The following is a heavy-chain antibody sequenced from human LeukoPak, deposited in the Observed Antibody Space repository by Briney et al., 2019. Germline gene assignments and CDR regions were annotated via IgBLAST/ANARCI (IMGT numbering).Heavy chain of an antibody. V-gene: IGHV1-18*01. Sequence: GASVKGSCKASGYTFTSYVISWVRQAPGQGLEWMGWISAHNGNTNYAQRLQGRVTMTTHTSTSTAYLELRSLRSDDTAVYYCARVYGSGSYFPWGQGTLVTVSS. CDR1: GYTFTSYV. CDR2: ISAHNGNT. D-gene: IGHD3-10*01. CDR3: ARVYGSGSYFP. J-gene: IGHJ5*02.